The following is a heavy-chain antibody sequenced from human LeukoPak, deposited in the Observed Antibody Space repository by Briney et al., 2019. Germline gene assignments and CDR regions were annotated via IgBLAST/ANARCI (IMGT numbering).Heavy chain of an antibody. J-gene: IGHJ6*02. D-gene: IGHD4-17*01. CDR1: GGSISSGGYY. Sequence: PSETLSLTCTVSGGSISSGGYYWSWIRQHPGKGLEWIGYIYYSGSTYYNPSLKSRVTMSVDTSKNQFSLKLSSVTAADTAVYYCARGEDYGDNYYYYGMDVWGQGTTVTVSS. CDR3: ARGEDYGDNYYYYGMDV. V-gene: IGHV4-31*03. CDR2: IYYSGST.